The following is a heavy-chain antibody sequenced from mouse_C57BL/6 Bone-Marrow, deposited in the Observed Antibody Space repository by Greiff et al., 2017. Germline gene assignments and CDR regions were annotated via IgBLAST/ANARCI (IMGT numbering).Heavy chain of an antibody. CDR1: DSEVFPIAY. Sequence: VKLQQSGSELRSPGSSVKLSCKDFDSEVFPIAYMSWVRQKPGHGFEWIGGILPSIGRTIYGEKFEDKATLDADSLSNTAYLELNSLTSEDSAIYYCARGIYYGNYVWYFDVWGTGTTVTVSS. D-gene: IGHD2-1*01. CDR3: ARGIYYGNYVWYFDV. J-gene: IGHJ1*03. V-gene: IGHV15-2*01. CDR2: ILPSIGRT.